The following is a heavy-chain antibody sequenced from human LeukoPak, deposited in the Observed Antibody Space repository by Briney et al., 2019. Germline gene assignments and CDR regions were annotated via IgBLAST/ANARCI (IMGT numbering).Heavy chain of an antibody. D-gene: IGHD1-26*01. V-gene: IGHV3-48*04. CDR2: ISSGGTTI. CDR1: GFTLSSFN. Sequence: GGSLRLSCAASGFTLSSFNINWVRQAPGRGLEWVSYISSGGTTIYYAESVQGRFIISRDNAEYSLFLQMSDLTAEDTAIYYCARGGLGSWTFDSWGQGTLVTVSS. CDR3: ARGGLGSWTFDS. J-gene: IGHJ4*02.